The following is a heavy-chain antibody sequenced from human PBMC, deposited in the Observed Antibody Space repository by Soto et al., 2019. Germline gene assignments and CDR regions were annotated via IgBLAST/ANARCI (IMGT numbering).Heavy chain of an antibody. CDR2: IHFSGNAI. Sequence: EVQLVVSGGGLVQPGGSLRLSCATSGFTFTSYSMNWVRQAPGKGLEWLSYIHFSGNAIYYADSVKGRFTISRDNGKNSVYLQMDSLRAEDTAMYYCARAECTSCFGFQHWGQGILVTVSS. V-gene: IGHV3-48*04. J-gene: IGHJ1*01. CDR3: ARAECTSCFGFQH. D-gene: IGHD2-2*01. CDR1: GFTFTSYS.